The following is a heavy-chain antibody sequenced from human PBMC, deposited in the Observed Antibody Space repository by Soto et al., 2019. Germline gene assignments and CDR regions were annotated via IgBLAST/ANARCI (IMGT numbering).Heavy chain of an antibody. CDR2: IKQDGSQK. CDR3: ARGDYHDTGGPFSDAFEF. D-gene: IGHD3-22*01. CDR1: GFTFCSYW. V-gene: IGHV3-7*04. J-gene: IGHJ3*01. Sequence: GGSLRLSCAAPGFTFCSYWMSWVRQAPGTGLEWVANIKQDGSQKWYVDSVKGRFTISRDNARNSSYLQMSSLRVEDTAVYYCARGDYHDTGGPFSDAFEFPGQLAMVTVSS.